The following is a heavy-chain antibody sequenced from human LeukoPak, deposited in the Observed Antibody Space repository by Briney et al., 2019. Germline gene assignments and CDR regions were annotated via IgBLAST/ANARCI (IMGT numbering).Heavy chain of an antibody. CDR1: GGSISSGGYY. D-gene: IGHD3-22*01. CDR3: ARVGRSSYYYDSSGYYSLDY. J-gene: IGHJ4*02. V-gene: IGHV4-31*03. Sequence: PSETLSLTCTVSGGSISSGGYYWRWIRQHPGKGLEWIGYIYYSGSTYYNPSLKSRVTISVDTSKNQFSLKLSSVTAADTAVYYCARVGRSSYYYDSSGYYSLDYWGQGTLVTVSS. CDR2: IYYSGST.